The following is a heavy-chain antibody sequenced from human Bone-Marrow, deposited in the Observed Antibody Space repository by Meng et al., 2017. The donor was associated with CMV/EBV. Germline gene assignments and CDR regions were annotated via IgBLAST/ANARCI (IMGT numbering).Heavy chain of an antibody. D-gene: IGHD4-11*01. CDR2: ISSSSSYI. CDR1: GFTFSSYA. J-gene: IGHJ3*02. Sequence: GGSLRLSCAASGFTFSSYAMSWVRQAPGKGLEWVSSISSSSSYIYYADSVKGRFTISRDNAKNSLYLQMNSLRAEDTAVYYCAREDYSNYNAFDIWGQGTMVTVSS. V-gene: IGHV3-21*01. CDR3: AREDYSNYNAFDI.